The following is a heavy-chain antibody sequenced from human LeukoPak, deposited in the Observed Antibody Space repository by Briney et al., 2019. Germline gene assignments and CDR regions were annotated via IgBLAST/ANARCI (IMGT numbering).Heavy chain of an antibody. CDR3: ARGEDFERYYLAY. V-gene: IGHV4-39*07. J-gene: IGHJ4*02. Sequence: PSETLSLTCTVSGGSISSSSYYWGWIRQPPGKGLEWIGSIYYSGSTYYNPSLESRATISVDTSKNQFSLKLTSVTAADTAVYFCARGEDFERYYLAYWGQGTLVTVSS. D-gene: IGHD3-9*01. CDR2: IYYSGST. CDR1: GGSISSSSYY.